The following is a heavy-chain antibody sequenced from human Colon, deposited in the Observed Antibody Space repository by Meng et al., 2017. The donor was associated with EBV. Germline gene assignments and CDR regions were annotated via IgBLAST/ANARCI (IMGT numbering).Heavy chain of an antibody. J-gene: IGHJ5*02. V-gene: IGHV7-4-1*02. CDR2: ISTNTGTP. CDR1: GYTFSTYT. Sequence: QVQVVECWFEGKKPGASVKVSCKASGYTFSTYTINWVRQAHGRGLEWMGWISTNTGTPTYTQGFTGRFVFSLDTSVSTAYLQISSLKAEDTAVYYCARGGNFNPWGQGTLVTVSS. D-gene: IGHD2/OR15-2a*01. CDR3: ARGGNFNP.